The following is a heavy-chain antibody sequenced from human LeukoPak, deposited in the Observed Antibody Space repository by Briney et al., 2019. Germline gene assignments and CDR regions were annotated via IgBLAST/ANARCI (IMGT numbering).Heavy chain of an antibody. CDR3: APRSGGDF. V-gene: IGHV3-74*01. Sequence: TGGSLRLSCATSGFTFSSYWLHWVRQAPGKGLVWVSRINEHGSITNYADSVRDRFTISRDNAKNTLYLQMNSLRVEDTALYYCAPRSGGDFWGQGTLVTVSS. J-gene: IGHJ4*02. D-gene: IGHD2-21*01. CDR1: GFTFSSYW. CDR2: INEHGSIT.